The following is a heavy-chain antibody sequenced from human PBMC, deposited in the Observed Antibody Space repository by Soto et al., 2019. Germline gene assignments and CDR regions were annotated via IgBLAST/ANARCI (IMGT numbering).Heavy chain of an antibody. Sequence: EASVKVSCKASGYSFTDYYMHWVRQAPGQGLEWMGWINPSSGATKYAQNFQGRVTMTRVTSISTAYMVLGSLRSDDTALYYCAKDPNIVVGTGGLDVWGQGTTVTVSS. V-gene: IGHV1-2*02. D-gene: IGHD2-2*01. CDR2: INPSSGAT. CDR1: GYSFTDYY. CDR3: AKDPNIVVGTGGLDV. J-gene: IGHJ6*02.